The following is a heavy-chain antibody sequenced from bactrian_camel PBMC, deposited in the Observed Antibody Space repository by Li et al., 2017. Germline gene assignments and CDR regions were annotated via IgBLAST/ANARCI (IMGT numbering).Heavy chain of an antibody. CDR3: AKEGDMWHPFGS. D-gene: IGHD7*01. CDR1: GFTFSSSA. V-gene: IGHV3S7*01. CDR2: MKTDGSGA. J-gene: IGHJ6*01. Sequence: HAQLVESGGGLVQPGGSLRLSCAASGFTFSSSAMSWVRQAPGKGLEWISIMKTDGSGAYYADSVKGRFTVSGDNAKNTLYLQLDSLKPEDTAMYYCAKEGDMWHPFGSWGQGTQVTVS.